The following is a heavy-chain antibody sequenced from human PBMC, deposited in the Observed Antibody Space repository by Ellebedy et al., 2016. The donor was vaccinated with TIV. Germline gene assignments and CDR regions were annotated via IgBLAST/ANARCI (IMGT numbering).Heavy chain of an antibody. Sequence: GESLKISCAASGFTFSGSAMHWVRQASGKGLEWVGRIRSKANSYATAYAASVNGRFTIPRDDSKNTAYLQMNSLKTEDKAVYYCTSGDGVDVWGQGTTVTVSS. CDR2: IRSKANSYAT. D-gene: IGHD7-27*01. CDR3: TSGDGVDV. V-gene: IGHV3-73*01. J-gene: IGHJ6*02. CDR1: GFTFSGSA.